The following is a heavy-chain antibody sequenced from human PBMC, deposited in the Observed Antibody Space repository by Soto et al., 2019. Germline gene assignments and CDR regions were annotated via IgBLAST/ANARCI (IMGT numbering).Heavy chain of an antibody. CDR3: ARDGSTGTGYYGMDV. V-gene: IGHV3-30-3*01. CDR2: ISYDGSNK. CDR1: GFTFSSYA. Sequence: ESGGGVVQPGRSLRLSCAASGFTFSSYAMHWVRQAPGKGLEWVAVISYDGSNKYYADSVKGRFTISRDNSKNTLYLQMNSLRAEDTAVYYCARDGSTGTGYYGMDVWGQGTTVTVSS. D-gene: IGHD1-1*01. J-gene: IGHJ6*02.